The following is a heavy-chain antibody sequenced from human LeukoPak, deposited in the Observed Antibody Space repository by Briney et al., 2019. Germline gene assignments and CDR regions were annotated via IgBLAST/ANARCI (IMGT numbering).Heavy chain of an antibody. V-gene: IGHV3-74*01. CDR2: IKTDGSTT. Sequence: PGGSLRLSCAASGFTFSNAWLNWVRQAPGKGLVWVSHIKTDGSTTAYADSVKGRFTISRDNAKNTLYLQMNSLRAEDTGVYYCPRGNQHRPRQPPDYWAQEPWFTVSS. CDR1: GFTFSNAW. CDR3: PRGNQHRPRQPPDY. J-gene: IGHJ4*01.